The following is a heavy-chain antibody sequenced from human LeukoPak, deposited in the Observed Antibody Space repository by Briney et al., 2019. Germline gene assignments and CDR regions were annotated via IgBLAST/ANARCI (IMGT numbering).Heavy chain of an antibody. D-gene: IGHD3-10*01. J-gene: IGHJ4*02. CDR1: GGSISSSSYY. V-gene: IGHV4-39*07. Sequence: SETLSLTCTVSGGSISSSSYYWGWIRQPPGKGLEWIGSIYYSGSTYYNPSLKSRVTISVDASKNQFSLKLSSVTAADTAVYYCASSMVRGVIDYWGQGTLVTVSS. CDR2: IYYSGST. CDR3: ASSMVRGVIDY.